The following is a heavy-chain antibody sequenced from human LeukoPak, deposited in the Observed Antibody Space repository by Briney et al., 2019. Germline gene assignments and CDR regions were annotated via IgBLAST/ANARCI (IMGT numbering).Heavy chain of an antibody. CDR2: FYHGGST. V-gene: IGHV4-38-2*02. Sequence: SETLSLTCTVSGYSISTGYYWDWIRQPPGKGLEWIGTFYHGGSTYYNPSLKSRVTISVDTSKNQFSLKLSSVTAADTAVYYCARDAPVAGTERYYFDYWGQGTLVTVSS. J-gene: IGHJ4*02. CDR1: GYSISTGYY. D-gene: IGHD6-19*01. CDR3: ARDAPVAGTERYYFDY.